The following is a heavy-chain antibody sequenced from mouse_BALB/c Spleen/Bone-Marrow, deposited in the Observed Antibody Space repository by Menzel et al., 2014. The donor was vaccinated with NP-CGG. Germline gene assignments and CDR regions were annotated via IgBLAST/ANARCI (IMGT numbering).Heavy chain of an antibody. V-gene: IGHV1S45*01. J-gene: IGHJ2*01. CDR2: INPYNDYT. CDR3: ARSASYYFGD. Sequence: LQESGAEWVRPGASVEISCKAFGYTLTNHHINWGKQRPGQGLDWIGNINPYNDYTSYNQKFKGKATLTVDKSSSTAYMELSSLTSEDSAVYYCARSASYYFGDWGQGTTLTVSS. CDR1: GYTLTNHH.